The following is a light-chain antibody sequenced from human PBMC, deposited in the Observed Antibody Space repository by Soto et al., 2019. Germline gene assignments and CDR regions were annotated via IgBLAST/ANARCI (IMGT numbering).Light chain of an antibody. CDR2: EVS. CDR3: SSYTSSSTVV. V-gene: IGLV2-14*01. J-gene: IGLJ2*01. CDR1: SSDVGGYKY. Sequence: QSVLTQPASVSGSPGQSITISCTGTSSDVGGYKYVSWYQQHPGKAPKLMIYEVSNRPSGVSNRFSGSKSGNTASLTISGHQAEDEADYYCSSYTSSSTVVFGGGTKLTVL.